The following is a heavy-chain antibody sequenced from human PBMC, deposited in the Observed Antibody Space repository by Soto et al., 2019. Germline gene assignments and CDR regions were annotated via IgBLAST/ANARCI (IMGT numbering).Heavy chain of an antibody. D-gene: IGHD2-15*01. V-gene: IGHV3-11*01. CDR3: ARGSSVAYRRKEYFDY. Sequence: GGSLRLSCAASGFTLTDHYITWIRQAPGKGLEWVSYISSSGTTMYYADSVKGRFTIYRDNTKNSLYLQMNSLRADDTAVYYCARGSSVAYRRKEYFDYWGQGTPVTVSS. J-gene: IGHJ4*02. CDR2: ISSSGTTM. CDR1: GFTLTDHY.